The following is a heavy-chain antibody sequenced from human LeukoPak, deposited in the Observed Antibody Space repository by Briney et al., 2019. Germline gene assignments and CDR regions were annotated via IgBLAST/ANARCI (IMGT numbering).Heavy chain of an antibody. Sequence: GGSLRLSCAASGFTFSSSAMSWVRQAPGKGLEWVSSISGSGGSPYYADSVKGRFTISRDNSKNTLYLQMNSLRAEDTAVYYCGKDLYYDSSPPYYFDYWGQGTLVTVSS. CDR1: GFTFSSSA. J-gene: IGHJ4*02. CDR2: ISGSGGSP. D-gene: IGHD3-22*01. CDR3: GKDLYYDSSPPYYFDY. V-gene: IGHV3-23*01.